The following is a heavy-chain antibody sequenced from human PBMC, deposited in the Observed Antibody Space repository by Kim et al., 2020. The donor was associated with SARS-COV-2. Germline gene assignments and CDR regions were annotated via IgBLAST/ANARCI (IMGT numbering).Heavy chain of an antibody. V-gene: IGHV4-34*01. D-gene: IGHD4-17*01. CDR1: GGSFSGYY. CDR3: ARAVRSVRGMDV. J-gene: IGHJ6*02. Sequence: SETLSLTCAVYGGSFSGYYWSWIRKPPGKGLEWIGEVNHSGSTNYNQSLKSRVTISVDTSKNQFSLKLSSVTAAASAVYYCARAVRSVRGMDVWGQGTTVTVSS. CDR2: VNHSGST.